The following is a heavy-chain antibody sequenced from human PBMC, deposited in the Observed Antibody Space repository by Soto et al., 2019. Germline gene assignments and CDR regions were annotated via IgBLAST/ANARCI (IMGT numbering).Heavy chain of an antibody. D-gene: IGHD1-26*01. CDR2: ISGSGIST. Sequence: GGSLRLSCAASGFTFSSYAMSWVRQAPGKGLEWVSAISGSGISTYYANSVKGRFTISRDNSKNTLYLQMGSLRAEDMAVYYCARGGSGSYYFDYWGQGTLVTVSS. V-gene: IGHV3-23*01. CDR3: ARGGSGSYYFDY. CDR1: GFTFSSYA. J-gene: IGHJ4*02.